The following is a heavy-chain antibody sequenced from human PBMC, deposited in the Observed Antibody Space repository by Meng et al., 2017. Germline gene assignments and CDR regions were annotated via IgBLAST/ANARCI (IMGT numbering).Heavy chain of an antibody. CDR2: IWYDGSNK. J-gene: IGHJ4*02. CDR3: ARDPPAAGTC. CDR1: GFTFSSYG. V-gene: IGHV3-33*01. D-gene: IGHD6-13*01. Sequence: GESLKISCAASGFTFSSYGMHWVRQAPGKGLEWVAVIWYDGSNKYYADSVKGRFTISRDNSKNTLYLQLNSLRAEDTAVYYCARDPPAAGTCWGQGTLVTVSS.